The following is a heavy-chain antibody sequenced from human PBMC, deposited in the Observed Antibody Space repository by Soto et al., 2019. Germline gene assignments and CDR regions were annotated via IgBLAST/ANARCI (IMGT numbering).Heavy chain of an antibody. CDR2: ISGSGGST. CDR3: AKDRYCSGGSCYPNWFDP. J-gene: IGHJ5*02. D-gene: IGHD2-15*01. V-gene: IGHV3-23*01. Sequence: GGSLRLSCAASGFTFSSYAMSWVRQAPGKGLEWVSAISGSGGSTYYADSVKGRFTISRDNSKNTLYLQMNSLRAEDTAVYYCAKDRYCSGGSCYPNWFDPWGQGTLVTVSS. CDR1: GFTFSSYA.